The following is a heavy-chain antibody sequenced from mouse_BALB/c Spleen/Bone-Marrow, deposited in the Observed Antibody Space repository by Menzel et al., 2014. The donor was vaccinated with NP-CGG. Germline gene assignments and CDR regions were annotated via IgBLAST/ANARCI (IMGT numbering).Heavy chain of an antibody. J-gene: IGHJ4*01. V-gene: IGHV14-3*02. D-gene: IGHD1-1*01. CDR1: GFNIKDTY. CDR3: ATLTTVVDGMDY. CDR2: IDPANGNT. Sequence: VQLKQSGAELVKPGASVKLSCTASGFNIKDTYMHWVKQRPEQGLEWIGRIDPANGNTKYDPKFQGKATITADTSSNTAYLQLSSLTSEDTAVYYCATLTTVVDGMDYWGQGTSVTVSS.